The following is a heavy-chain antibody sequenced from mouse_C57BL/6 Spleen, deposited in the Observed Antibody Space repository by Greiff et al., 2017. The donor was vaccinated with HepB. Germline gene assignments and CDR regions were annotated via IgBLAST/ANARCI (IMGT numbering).Heavy chain of an antibody. CDR1: GYTFTDYN. J-gene: IGHJ4*01. V-gene: IGHV1-18*01. D-gene: IGHD1-1*02. CDR2: INPNNGGT. CDR3: ARGWSYAMDY. Sequence: EVQLQQSGPELVKPGASVKISCKASGYTFTDYNMDWVKQSHGKSLEWIGDINPNNGGTIYNQKFKGKATLTVDKSSSTAYMELRSLTSEDTAVYYCARGWSYAMDYWGQGTSVTVSS.